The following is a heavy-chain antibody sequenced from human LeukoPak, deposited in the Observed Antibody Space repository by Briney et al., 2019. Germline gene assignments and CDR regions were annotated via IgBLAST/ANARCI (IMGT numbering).Heavy chain of an antibody. V-gene: IGHV4-34*01. CDR2: INHSGGT. Sequence: SETLSLTCAVYGGSFSGYYWSWIRQPPGKGLEWIGGINHSGGTNYNPSLKSRVTISLDTSKNQFSLRLSSVTAADTAVYYCARDLLGGDAFDIWGQGTMVTVSS. D-gene: IGHD3-16*01. J-gene: IGHJ3*02. CDR1: GGSFSGYY. CDR3: ARDLLGGDAFDI.